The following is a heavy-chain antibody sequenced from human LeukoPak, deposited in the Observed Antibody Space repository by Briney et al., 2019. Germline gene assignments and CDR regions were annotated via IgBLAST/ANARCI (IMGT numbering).Heavy chain of an antibody. J-gene: IGHJ4*02. CDR1: GFTLSSHA. Sequence: GGSLRLSCAASGFTLSSHAMTWVRQAPGKGLEWVSSISDSGGSTYYADSVKGRFTISRDNSKNTLYLQMNSLRAEDTAVYYCARGGYNYGNFDYWGQGTLVTVSS. CDR3: ARGGYNYGNFDY. V-gene: IGHV3-23*01. CDR2: ISDSGGST. D-gene: IGHD5-18*01.